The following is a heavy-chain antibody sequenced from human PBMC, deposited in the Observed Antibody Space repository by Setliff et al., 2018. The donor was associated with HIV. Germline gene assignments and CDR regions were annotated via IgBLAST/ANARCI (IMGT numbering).Heavy chain of an antibody. CDR3: ARGYSGSYYWLDS. Sequence: PSETLSLTCTVSGGSISSYYWSWIRQPPGKGLEWIGYIYYSGSTNYNPSLKSRVTISVDRSKIQFSLKVSSVTAADTAVYYCARGYSGSYYWLDSWGQGTLVTVSS. J-gene: IGHJ5*01. V-gene: IGHV4-59*12. D-gene: IGHD1-26*01. CDR1: GGSISSYY. CDR2: IYYSGST.